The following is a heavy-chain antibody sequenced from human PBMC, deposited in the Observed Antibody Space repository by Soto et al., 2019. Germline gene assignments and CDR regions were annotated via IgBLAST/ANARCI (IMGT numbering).Heavy chain of an antibody. Sequence: EVQLLESGGGLVQPGGSLRLSCAASGFTFSSYAMRWVRQAPGKGLEWVSAISGSGGSTYYADSVKGRFTISRDNSKNALYLQMNSLRAEDTAVYYCARRGSGSYYDSWGQGTLVTVSS. CDR1: GFTFSSYA. CDR2: ISGSGGST. V-gene: IGHV3-23*01. CDR3: ARRGSGSYYDS. J-gene: IGHJ4*02. D-gene: IGHD1-26*01.